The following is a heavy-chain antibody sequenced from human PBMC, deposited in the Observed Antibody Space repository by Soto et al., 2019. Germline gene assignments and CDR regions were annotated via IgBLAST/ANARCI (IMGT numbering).Heavy chain of an antibody. J-gene: IGHJ6*02. Sequence: GXSLVLSCAASGFTFSSYAMHWVRQASWKGLEWVSAISGSGGSTYYADSVKGRFTISRDNSKNTLYLQMNSLRAEDTAVYYCAKYTGTRHYYYGMDVWGQGTTVTVSS. V-gene: IGHV3-23*01. D-gene: IGHD1-7*01. CDR1: GFTFSSYA. CDR3: AKYTGTRHYYYGMDV. CDR2: ISGSGGST.